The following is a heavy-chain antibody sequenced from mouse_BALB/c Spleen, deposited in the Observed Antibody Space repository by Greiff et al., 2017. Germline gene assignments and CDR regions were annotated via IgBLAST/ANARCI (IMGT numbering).Heavy chain of an antibody. CDR2: ILPGSGST. CDR1: GYTFSSYW. Sequence: QVQLQQSGAELMKPGASVKISCKATGYTFSSYWIEWVKQRPGHGLEWIGEILPGSGSTNYNEKFKGKATFTADTSSNTAYMQLSSLTSEDSAVYYCASVDSSPWFAYWGQGTLVTVSA. CDR3: ASVDSSPWFAY. V-gene: IGHV1-9*01. D-gene: IGHD1-1*01. J-gene: IGHJ3*01.